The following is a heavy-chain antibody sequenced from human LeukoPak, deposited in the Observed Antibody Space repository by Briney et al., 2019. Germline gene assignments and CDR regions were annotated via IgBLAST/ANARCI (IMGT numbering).Heavy chain of an antibody. CDR2: IYYSGST. CDR1: GYSSSSGYY. Sequence: SETLSLTCTVSGYSSSSGYYWGWIRQPPGKGLEWIGYIYYSGSTNYNPSLKSRVTISVDTSKNQFSLKLSSVTAADTAVYYCAREYYYDSSGYYYFDYWGQGTLVTVSS. D-gene: IGHD3-22*01. CDR3: AREYYYDSSGYYYFDY. J-gene: IGHJ4*02. V-gene: IGHV4-61*01.